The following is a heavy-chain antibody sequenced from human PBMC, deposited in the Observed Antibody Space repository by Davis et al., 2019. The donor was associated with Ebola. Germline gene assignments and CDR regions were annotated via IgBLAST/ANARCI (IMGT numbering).Heavy chain of an antibody. Sequence: GASLKISCAASAFTISSSGMHRVRPAPGKGPECVAIVSGVVFTEYSAGSVEGRFTVSRDNSKNTMYLQMNSLISEDTAIYYCVKEDEYYSFDNWGRGTLVTVSS. CDR1: AFTISSSG. J-gene: IGHJ2*01. D-gene: IGHD2/OR15-2a*01. CDR3: VKEDEYYSFDN. CDR2: VSGVVFTE. V-gene: IGHV3-30*18.